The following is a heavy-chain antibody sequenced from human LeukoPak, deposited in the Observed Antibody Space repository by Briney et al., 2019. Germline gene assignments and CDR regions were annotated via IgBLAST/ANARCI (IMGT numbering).Heavy chain of an antibody. V-gene: IGHV3-23*01. Sequence: GGSLRLSCAASGFTFNRFAILCVRQAPGKGLEWVSAISGSGGSTYYADSVKGRFTISRDNSKNTLYLQMNSLRAEDTAVYYCAKHGYYDFWTGGFDYWGQGTLVTVSS. D-gene: IGHD3-3*01. CDR3: AKHGYYDFWTGGFDY. J-gene: IGHJ4*02. CDR1: GFTFNRFA. CDR2: ISGSGGST.